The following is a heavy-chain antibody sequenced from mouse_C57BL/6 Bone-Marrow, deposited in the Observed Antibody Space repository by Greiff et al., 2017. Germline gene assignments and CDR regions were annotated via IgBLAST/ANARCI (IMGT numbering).Heavy chain of an antibody. CDR3: ARGGKGY. CDR1: GYTFTSYW. V-gene: IGHV1-64*01. CDR2: IHPNSGST. Sequence: VQLKQPGAELVKPGASVKLSCTASGYTFTSYWMHWVKQRPGQGLEWIGMIHPNSGSTNYTPKFKSKATLTVDTSSSTAYMQLSSLTSEDAAFYYCARGGKGYWGQGTTLTVSS. J-gene: IGHJ2*01.